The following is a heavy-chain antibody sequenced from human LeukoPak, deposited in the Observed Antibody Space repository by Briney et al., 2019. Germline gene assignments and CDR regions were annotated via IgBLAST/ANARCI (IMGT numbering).Heavy chain of an antibody. CDR2: IYSSGST. J-gene: IGHJ4*02. CDR1: GASISSYY. D-gene: IGHD2-15*01. Sequence: SETLSLTCTVSGASISSYYWSWIRQPAGKGLEWIGRIYSSGSTNYNPSLKSRVTTSVDTSRNQFSLKLSAVTAADTAVYYCAGTALHCSGGSCYSGADYWGQGTLVTVSS. V-gene: IGHV4-4*07. CDR3: AGTALHCSGGSCYSGADY.